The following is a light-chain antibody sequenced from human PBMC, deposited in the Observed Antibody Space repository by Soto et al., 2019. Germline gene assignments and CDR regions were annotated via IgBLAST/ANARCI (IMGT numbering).Light chain of an antibody. CDR1: SSDVGGYNY. V-gene: IGLV2-14*01. CDR3: SSYTSSSTLSV. CDR2: EVS. J-gene: IGLJ1*01. Sequence: QSLLTQPASLSGSPGQSITISCTGTSSDVGGYNYVSWYQQHPGKAPKLMIYEVSNRPSGVSNRFSGSKSGNTASLTISGLQAEDEADYYCSSYTSSSTLSVFGTGTKVTVL.